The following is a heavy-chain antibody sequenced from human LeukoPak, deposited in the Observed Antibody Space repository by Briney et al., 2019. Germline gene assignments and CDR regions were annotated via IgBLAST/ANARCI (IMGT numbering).Heavy chain of an antibody. V-gene: IGHV4-59*01. J-gene: IGHJ4*02. CDR1: GGSISSYY. D-gene: IGHD2-8*01. Sequence: SETLSLTCTVSGGSISSYYWSWIRQPPGKGMEWIGYIYYSGSTNYNPSLKSRVTISVDTSKNQFSLKLSSVTAADTAVYYCARTLGYCTNGVCYYGKLPFDYWGQGTLVTVSS. CDR2: IYYSGST. CDR3: ARTLGYCTNGVCYYGKLPFDY.